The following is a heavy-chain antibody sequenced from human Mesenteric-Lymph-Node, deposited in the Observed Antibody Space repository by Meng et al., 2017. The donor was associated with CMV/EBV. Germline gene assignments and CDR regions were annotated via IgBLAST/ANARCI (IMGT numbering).Heavy chain of an antibody. CDR2: ISSGSSYT. CDR3: AKFQTYCSGGTCYEPFDY. Sequence: FTFSDYYMSWIRQAPGKGLEWISHISSGSSYTDYADSVKGRFTISRDNAKNSLYLQMNSLRAEDTAVYYCAKFQTYCSGGTCYEPFDYWGQGSLVTVSS. CDR1: FTFSDYY. J-gene: IGHJ4*02. V-gene: IGHV3-11*06. D-gene: IGHD2-15*01.